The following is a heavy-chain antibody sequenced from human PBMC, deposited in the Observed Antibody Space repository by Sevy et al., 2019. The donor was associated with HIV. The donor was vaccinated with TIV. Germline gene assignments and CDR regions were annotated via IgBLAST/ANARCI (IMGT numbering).Heavy chain of an antibody. J-gene: IGHJ3*02. D-gene: IGHD2-2*03. CDR3: ARVGYCSSTSCYVAFDI. Sequence: GGSLRLSCAASGFTFSSYSMNWVRQAPGKGLEWVSSISSSSSYIYYADSVKGRFTISRDNAKNSLYLQMNSLRAEDTAVYYCARVGYCSSTSCYVAFDIWGQRTMVTVSS. CDR1: GFTFSSYS. CDR2: ISSSSSYI. V-gene: IGHV3-21*01.